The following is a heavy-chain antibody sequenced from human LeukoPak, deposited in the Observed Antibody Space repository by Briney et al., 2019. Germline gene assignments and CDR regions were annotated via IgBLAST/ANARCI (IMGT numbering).Heavy chain of an antibody. Sequence: GGSLRLSCAASGFTFSSYGMHWVRQAPGKGLEWVSAISGSGGSTYYADSVKGRFTISRDNSKNTLYLQINSLRAEDTAVYYCARSYGAYAAAFYYWGQGTLVTVSS. CDR1: GFTFSSYG. D-gene: IGHD4-17*01. CDR3: ARSYGAYAAAFYY. CDR2: ISGSGGST. J-gene: IGHJ4*02. V-gene: IGHV3-23*01.